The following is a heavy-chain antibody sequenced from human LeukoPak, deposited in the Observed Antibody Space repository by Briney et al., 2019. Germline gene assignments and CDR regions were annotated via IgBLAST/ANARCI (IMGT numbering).Heavy chain of an antibody. D-gene: IGHD3-9*01. V-gene: IGHV3-30-3*01. CDR1: GFTFSSYA. J-gene: IGHJ4*02. Sequence: GGSLRLSCAASGFTFSSYAMHWVRQAPGKGLEWVAVISYDGSNKYYADSVKGRFTISRDNSKNTLYLQMNSLRAEDTAVYYCARDYYDILTGNSNFDYWGQGTLVTVSS. CDR2: ISYDGSNK. CDR3: ARDYYDILTGNSNFDY.